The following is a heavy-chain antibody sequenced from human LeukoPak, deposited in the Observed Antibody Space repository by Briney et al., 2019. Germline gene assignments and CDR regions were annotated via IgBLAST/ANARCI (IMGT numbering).Heavy chain of an antibody. CDR2: IYSGGST. Sequence: GGSLRLSCAASGFTVGTNSMSWVRQSPGKGLEWLSVIYSGGSTYYADSVNGRFTISRDNSRNTLFIQMNSLRAEDTALYYCASAREYCGSAECYEYFHHWGQGTLVTVSS. CDR1: GFTVGTNS. CDR3: ASAREYCGSAECYEYFHH. V-gene: IGHV3-53*01. D-gene: IGHD2-21*01. J-gene: IGHJ1*01.